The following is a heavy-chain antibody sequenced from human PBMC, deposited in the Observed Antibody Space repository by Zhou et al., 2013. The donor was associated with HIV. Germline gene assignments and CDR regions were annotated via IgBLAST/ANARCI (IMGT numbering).Heavy chain of an antibody. CDR2: IIPIFGTS. J-gene: IGHJ4*01. V-gene: IGHV1-69*05. CDR3: AKTYARGWGYSSALDFFDN. CDR1: GGTFRSHG. D-gene: IGHD6-19*01. Sequence: QVQLVQSGAEVKKPGSSVKVSCKASGGTFRSHGISWVRQAPGQGLEWMGGIIPIFGTSDYAQKFQGRVTLSTDESTSTAYMELRSLKSEDTAIYYCAKTYARGWGYSSALDFFDNWGHGTLVTVSS.